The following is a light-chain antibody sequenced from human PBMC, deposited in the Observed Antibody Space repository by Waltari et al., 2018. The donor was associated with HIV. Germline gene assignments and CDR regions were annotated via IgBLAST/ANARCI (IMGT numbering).Light chain of an antibody. V-gene: IGKV3-20*01. CDR1: QSVSRNY. J-gene: IGKJ4*01. CDR2: GAS. Sequence: EIVLTQSPGTLSLSPGERATLSCRASQSVSRNYLAWYQQKLGQPPRLLINGASNRATGIPDRFSGSGSGTDFTHSISRLEPEDFAVYYCQQYIDSPLSFGGGTKVEIK. CDR3: QQYIDSPLS.